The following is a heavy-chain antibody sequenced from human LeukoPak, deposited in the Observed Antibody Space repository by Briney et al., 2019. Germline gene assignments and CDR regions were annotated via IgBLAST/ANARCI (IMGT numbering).Heavy chain of an antibody. J-gene: IGHJ4*02. CDR1: GYTFTDYY. CDR2: INPNSGYT. Sequence: ASVKVSCKASGYTFTDYYTHWVRQAPGQGLEWMGWINPNSGYTNFAQNFQGRVSMTRDTSISTAYMDLISLRSDDTPVYYCARSSGWYPVDYWGQGTLVSVSS. D-gene: IGHD6-19*01. V-gene: IGHV1-2*02. CDR3: ARSSGWYPVDY.